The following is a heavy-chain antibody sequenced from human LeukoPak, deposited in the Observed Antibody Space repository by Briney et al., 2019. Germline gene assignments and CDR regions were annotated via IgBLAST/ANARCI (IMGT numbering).Heavy chain of an antibody. Sequence: PSETLSLTCAVYGGSFSGYYWSWIRQPPGKGLEWIGEINHSGSTNYNPSLKSRVTISVDTSKNQFSLKLSSVTAADTAVYYCARAYSSSWYEDYYYYMDVWGKGTTVTISS. J-gene: IGHJ6*03. CDR1: GGSFSGYY. V-gene: IGHV4-34*01. D-gene: IGHD6-13*01. CDR3: ARAYSSSWYEDYYYYMDV. CDR2: INHSGST.